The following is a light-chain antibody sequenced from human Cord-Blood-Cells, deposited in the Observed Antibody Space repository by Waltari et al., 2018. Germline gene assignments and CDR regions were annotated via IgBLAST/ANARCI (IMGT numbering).Light chain of an antibody. V-gene: IGLV2-23*02. J-gene: IGLJ1*01. CDR1: SSDVGSYNL. CDR2: EVS. CDR3: CSYAGSSTYV. Sequence: QSALTQPASVSGSPVQPITISSTRTSSDVGSYNLVPWYQQQPGKAPKLMIYEVSKRPSGVSNRFSGSKSGNTASLTISGLQAEDEADYYCCSYAGSSTYVFGTGTKVTVL.